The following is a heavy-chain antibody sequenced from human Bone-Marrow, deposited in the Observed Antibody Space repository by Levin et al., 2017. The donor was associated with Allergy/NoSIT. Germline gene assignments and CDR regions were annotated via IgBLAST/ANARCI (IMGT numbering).Heavy chain of an antibody. CDR3: ARDSKFLTNYYMIWYFDV. J-gene: IGHJ2*01. D-gene: IGHD3-9*01. Sequence: QSGESLKISCAASGFSFSGYWMTWVRQAPGKGLEWVANIKHDGSEEYYVDSVKGRFTISRDNAKNSLYLQMNSLRVEDTAVYYCARDSKFLTNYYMIWYFDVWGRGTLVTVSS. V-gene: IGHV3-7*01. CDR1: GFSFSGYW. CDR2: IKHDGSEE.